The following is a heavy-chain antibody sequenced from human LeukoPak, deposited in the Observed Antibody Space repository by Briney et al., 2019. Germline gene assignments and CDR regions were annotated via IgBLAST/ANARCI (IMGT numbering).Heavy chain of an antibody. D-gene: IGHD3-16*01. CDR3: GRRAGGGEYFDY. J-gene: IGHJ4*02. Sequence: SETLSLTCTVSGGSISSYYWSWIRQPPGKGLEWIGYIYYGVSTNYSPSLRSRVTISVDTSKNQFSLKLSSVTAADTAVYYWGRRAGGGEYFDYWGQGTLVTVSS. CDR2: IYYGVST. CDR1: GGSISSYY. V-gene: IGHV4-59*08.